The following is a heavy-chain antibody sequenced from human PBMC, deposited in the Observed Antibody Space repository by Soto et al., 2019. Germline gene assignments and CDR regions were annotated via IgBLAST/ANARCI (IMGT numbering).Heavy chain of an antibody. Sequence: SETLSLTCPVSGGSISSYYWSWIRQPPGKGLEWIGYIYYSGSTNYNPSLKSRVTISVDTSKNQFSLKLSSVTAADTAVYYCARGPDPVDYYGMDVWGQGTTVTVSS. J-gene: IGHJ6*02. CDR2: IYYSGST. CDR1: GGSISSYY. D-gene: IGHD2-21*01. CDR3: ARGPDPVDYYGMDV. V-gene: IGHV4-59*01.